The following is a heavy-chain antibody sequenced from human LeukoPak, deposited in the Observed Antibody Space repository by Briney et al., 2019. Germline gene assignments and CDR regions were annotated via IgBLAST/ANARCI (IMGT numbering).Heavy chain of an antibody. CDR2: INFDGSSL. Sequence: PGGSLRLSCAASGFTFSTYWMNWVRQAPGKGLVWVSRINFDGSSLGYADSVKGRFTISRDNAKNTLYLQMNSLRAEDTAVYYCARGRGIQLWGGIAYWGQGTLVTVSS. CDR1: GFTFSTYW. CDR3: ARGRGIQLWGGIAY. D-gene: IGHD5-18*01. J-gene: IGHJ4*02. V-gene: IGHV3-74*01.